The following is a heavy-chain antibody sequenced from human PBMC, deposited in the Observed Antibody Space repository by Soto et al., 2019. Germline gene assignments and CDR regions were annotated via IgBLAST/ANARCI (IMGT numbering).Heavy chain of an antibody. CDR3: ARDEGFVSYYYYYYMDV. CDR1: GYTFTSYG. J-gene: IGHJ6*03. CDR2: ISAYNGNT. D-gene: IGHD3-10*01. Sequence: QVQLVQSGAEVKKPGASVKVSCKASGYTFTSYGISWVRQAPGQGLEWMGWISAYNGNTNYAQKLQGRVTMTTDTSTSTAYMEPRSLRSDDTAVYYCARDEGFVSYYYYYYMDVWGKGTTVTVSS. V-gene: IGHV1-18*01.